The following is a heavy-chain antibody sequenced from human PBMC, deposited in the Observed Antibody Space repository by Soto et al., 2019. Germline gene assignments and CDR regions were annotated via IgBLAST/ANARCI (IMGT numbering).Heavy chain of an antibody. CDR2: IWYDGSNK. V-gene: IGHV3-33*01. CDR3: ARDSTQIAVADAYYFDY. Sequence: PWGCLRLSCAASGFTFSSYGMHWVRQAPGKGLEWVAVIWYDGSNKYYADSVKGRFTISRDNSKNTLYLQMNSLRAEDTAVYYCARDSTQIAVADAYYFDYWGQGTLVTAPQ. J-gene: IGHJ4*02. CDR1: GFTFSSYG. D-gene: IGHD6-19*01.